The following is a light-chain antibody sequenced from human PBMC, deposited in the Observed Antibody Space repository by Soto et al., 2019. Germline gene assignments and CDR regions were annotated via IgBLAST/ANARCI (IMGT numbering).Light chain of an antibody. V-gene: IGLV2-8*01. J-gene: IGLJ1*01. CDR3: VSFAGGTYV. CDR2: DVN. Sequence: QSVLTQPPSASGSPGQSVTISFTGTSSDVGAYIFVSWYQQHPGKAPKLMVYDVNRRPPGVPDRFFGSKSGNTASLTVSGLQAEDEADYYCVSFAGGTYVFGTGTKLTV. CDR1: SSDVGAYIF.